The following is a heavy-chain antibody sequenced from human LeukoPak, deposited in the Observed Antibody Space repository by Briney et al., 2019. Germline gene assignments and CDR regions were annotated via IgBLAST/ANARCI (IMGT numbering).Heavy chain of an antibody. V-gene: IGHV4-59*01. CDR1: GGSISSYY. CDR2: IYYSGST. J-gene: IGHJ4*02. D-gene: IGHD5-12*01. Sequence: TSETLSLTCTVSGGSISSYYWSWIRQPPGKGLEWIGYIYYSGSTNYNPSLKSRVTISVDTSKNQFSLKLSSVTAADTAVYYCARCVMGDSGYDLDYWGQGTLVTVSP. CDR3: ARCVMGDSGYDLDY.